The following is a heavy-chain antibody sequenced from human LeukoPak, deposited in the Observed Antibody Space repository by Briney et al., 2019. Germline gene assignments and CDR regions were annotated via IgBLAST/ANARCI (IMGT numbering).Heavy chain of an antibody. CDR1: GGSFSGYY. Sequence: PSETLSLTCAVYGGSFSGYYWSWIRQPPGKGLEWIGEINHSGSTNYNPSLKSRVTISVDTSKNQFSLKLSSVTAADTAVHYCARTTRGLWFGGWGQGTLVTVSS. D-gene: IGHD3-10*01. J-gene: IGHJ4*02. CDR3: ARTTRGLWFGG. V-gene: IGHV4-34*01. CDR2: INHSGST.